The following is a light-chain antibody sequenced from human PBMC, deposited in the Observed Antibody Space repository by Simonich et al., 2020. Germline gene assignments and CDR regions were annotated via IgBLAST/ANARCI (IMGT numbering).Light chain of an antibody. V-gene: IGKV1-33*01. CDR2: DAS. J-gene: IGKJ4*01. CDR3: QQYDNLPLT. Sequence: DIQMTQSPSSLSASVGNRVTITCQASQDISNYLNLYQQKPGKAPKFMIYDASNLETGVPSRFSGRGSGTDFTFTISSLQPEDIATYYCQQYDNLPLTFGGGTKVEIK. CDR1: QDISNY.